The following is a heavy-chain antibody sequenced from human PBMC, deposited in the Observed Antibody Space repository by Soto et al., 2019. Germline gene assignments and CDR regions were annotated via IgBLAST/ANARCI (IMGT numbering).Heavy chain of an antibody. V-gene: IGHV1-18*04. CDR1: GYTFSIYG. J-gene: IGHJ2*01. D-gene: IGHD1-26*01. Sequence: QVQLVQSGAEVKKPGASVKVSCKASGYTFSIYGISWVRQAPGQGLEWMGWISGYNGNTKYAQKFQGRVTVTTDTSTSGAYMKLRSLRSDDTAVYYCARDVSGGTYPWFFDLWGRGTLVTVSS. CDR2: ISGYNGNT. CDR3: ARDVSGGTYPWFFDL.